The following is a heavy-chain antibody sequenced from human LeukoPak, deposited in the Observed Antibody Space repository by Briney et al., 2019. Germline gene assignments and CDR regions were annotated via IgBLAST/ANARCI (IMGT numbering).Heavy chain of an antibody. CDR1: GFTFSDYY. J-gene: IGHJ4*02. Sequence: PGGSLRLSCAASGFTFSDYYMSWIRQAPGKGLEWVSYISSSGSTIYYADSVKGRFTIPRDNAKNSLYLQMNSLRAEDTAVYYCARIDSSSWYVDYWGQGTLVTVSS. D-gene: IGHD6-13*01. CDR2: ISSSGSTI. CDR3: ARIDSSSWYVDY. V-gene: IGHV3-11*01.